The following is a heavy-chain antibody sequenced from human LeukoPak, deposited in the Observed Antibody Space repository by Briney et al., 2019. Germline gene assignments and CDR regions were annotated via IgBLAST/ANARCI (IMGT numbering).Heavy chain of an antibody. D-gene: IGHD6-13*01. V-gene: IGHV4-61*01. Sequence: PSETLSLTCTVSGYSVSSGYYWGWIRQPPGKGLEWIGYIYYSGSTNYNPSLKSRVTISADTSKNQLSLKLSSVTAADTAVYYCARTGGPTYKSSWFIWGQGTMVTVSS. CDR2: IYYSGST. CDR1: GYSVSSGYY. J-gene: IGHJ3*02. CDR3: ARTGGPTYKSSWFI.